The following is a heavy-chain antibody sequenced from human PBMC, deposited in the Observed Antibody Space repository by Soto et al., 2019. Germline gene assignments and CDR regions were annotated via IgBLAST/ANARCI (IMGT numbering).Heavy chain of an antibody. J-gene: IGHJ3*02. CDR2: ISAYNGNK. CDR3: ARDIAVAGHDAFDI. Sequence: QVQLVQSGAEVKKPGASVKVSCKASGYTFTSYGISWVRQGPGQGLEWMVWISAYNGNKNYGQKLQGGVTMTTDTSTSTAYMELRSLRSDDTAVYYCARDIAVAGHDAFDIWGQGTMVTVSS. CDR1: GYTFTSYG. V-gene: IGHV1-18*01. D-gene: IGHD6-19*01.